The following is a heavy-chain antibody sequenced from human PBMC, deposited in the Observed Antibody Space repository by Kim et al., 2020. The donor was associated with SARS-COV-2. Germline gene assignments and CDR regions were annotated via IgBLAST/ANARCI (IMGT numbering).Heavy chain of an antibody. Sequence: SETLSLTCTVSGGSISSSSYYWGWIRQPPGKGLEWIGSIYYSGSTYYNPSLKSRVTISVDTSKNQFSLKLSSVTAADTAVYYCASISPAGPLDYWGQGTLVTVSS. CDR3: ASISPAGPLDY. CDR2: IYYSGST. CDR1: GGSISSSSYY. J-gene: IGHJ4*02. V-gene: IGHV4-39*01.